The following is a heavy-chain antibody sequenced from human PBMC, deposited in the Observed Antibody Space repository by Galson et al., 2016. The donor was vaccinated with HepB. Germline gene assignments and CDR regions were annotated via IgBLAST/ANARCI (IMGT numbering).Heavy chain of an antibody. D-gene: IGHD1-26*01. V-gene: IGHV1-2*02. J-gene: IGHJ4*02. CDR2: INPNSGDT. Sequence: SVKVSCKASGFAFTGYYMHWVRQAPGQGLEWMGWINPNSGDTNYAQKFQGRVTMTRDTSITSAYMELTRLTSDDTAIYYFARDGVGPTDHWGRGTLVTISA. CDR1: GFAFTGYY. CDR3: ARDGVGPTDH.